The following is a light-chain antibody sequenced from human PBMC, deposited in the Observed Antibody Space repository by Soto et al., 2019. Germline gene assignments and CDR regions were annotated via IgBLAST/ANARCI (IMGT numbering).Light chain of an antibody. J-gene: IGKJ2*01. V-gene: IGKV1-5*01. Sequence: DIQMTQSPSTLSASVGDRVIITCRASQTIDTWLAWYQHKPGRAPGVLISEATSLERGVPSRFSGSGSGTEFSLTISSLQPDDFATYYCQQYSSHSGTFGQGTKLEVK. CDR1: QTIDTW. CDR2: EAT. CDR3: QQYSSHSGT.